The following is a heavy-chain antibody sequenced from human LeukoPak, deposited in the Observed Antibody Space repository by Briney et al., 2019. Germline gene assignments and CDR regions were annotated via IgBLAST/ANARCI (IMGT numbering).Heavy chain of an antibody. J-gene: IGHJ6*03. CDR2: IYHSGST. CDR3: ARATSWEAYYYYYYYMDV. D-gene: IGHD1-26*01. Sequence: SGTLSLTCAVSGGPISSSNWWSWVRQPPGKGLEWIGEIYHSGSTNYNPSLKSRVTISVDKSKNQFSLKLSSVTAADTAVYYCARATSWEAYYYYYYYMDVWGKGTTVTVSS. CDR1: GGPISSSNW. V-gene: IGHV4-4*02.